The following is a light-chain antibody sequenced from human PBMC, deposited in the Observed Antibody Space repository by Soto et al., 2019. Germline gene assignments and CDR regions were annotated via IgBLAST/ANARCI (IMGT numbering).Light chain of an antibody. J-gene: IGKJ1*01. Sequence: SPGTLGTHTCRVSQSVSSNLAWYQHKPGQAPRLLIFGASTRATGIPARFSGSGASAEFTLTISSLLAEDFVVYGKRQDHKSPRERFGQGTKLDIK. V-gene: IGKV3-15*01. CDR1: QSVSSN. CDR2: GAS. CDR3: RQDHKSPRER.